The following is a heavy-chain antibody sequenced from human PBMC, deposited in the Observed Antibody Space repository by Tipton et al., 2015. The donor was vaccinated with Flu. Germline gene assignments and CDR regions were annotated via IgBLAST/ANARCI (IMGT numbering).Heavy chain of an antibody. D-gene: IGHD5-24*01. CDR3: ARGLRDGYNPHDAFDI. CDR1: GGSISTYY. CDR2: TYYSGST. V-gene: IGHV4-59*01. J-gene: IGHJ3*02. Sequence: TLSLTCTVSGGSISTYYWSWIRQPPGKGLEWIGYTYYSGSTNYNPSLKSRVTISVDTSKNQFSLKLSSVTAADTAVYYCARGLRDGYNPHDAFDIWGQGTMFTVSS.